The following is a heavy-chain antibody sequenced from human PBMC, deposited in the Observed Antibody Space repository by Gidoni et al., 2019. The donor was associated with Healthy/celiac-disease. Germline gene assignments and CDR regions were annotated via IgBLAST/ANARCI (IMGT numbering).Heavy chain of an antibody. CDR1: GYTCTGYY. D-gene: IGHD3-22*01. CDR2: INPNSGGT. Sequence: QVQLVQSGAEVKKPGASVKVSCKASGYTCTGYYMHWVRQAPGQGLEWMGWINPNSGGTNYAQKFQGRVTMTRDTSISTAYMELSRLRSDDTAVYYCARDLGYYYDSSGYPVVYWGQGTLVTVSS. CDR3: ARDLGYYYDSSGYPVVY. V-gene: IGHV1-2*02. J-gene: IGHJ4*02.